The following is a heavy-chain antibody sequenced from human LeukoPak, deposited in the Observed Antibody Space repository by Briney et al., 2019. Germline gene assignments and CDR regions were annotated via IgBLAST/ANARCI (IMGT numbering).Heavy chain of an antibody. Sequence: PGRSLRLSCAASGFTFDDYAMHWVRQAPGKGLEWVSGISWNSGSIGYADSVKGRFTISRDNAKNSLYLQMNSLRAEDTALYYCAKSYSSGWLAFDYWGQGTLVTVSS. J-gene: IGHJ4*02. D-gene: IGHD6-19*01. CDR1: GFTFDDYA. V-gene: IGHV3-9*01. CDR2: ISWNSGSI. CDR3: AKSYSSGWLAFDY.